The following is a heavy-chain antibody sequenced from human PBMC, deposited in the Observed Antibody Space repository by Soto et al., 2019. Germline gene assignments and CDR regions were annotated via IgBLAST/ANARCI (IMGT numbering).Heavy chain of an antibody. CDR1: GFTFSSYA. V-gene: IGHV3-30-3*01. Sequence: GGSLRLSRAASGFTFSSYAMHWVRQAPGKGLEWVAVISYDGSNKYYADSVKGRFTISRDNSKNTLYLQMNSLRAEDTAVYYCARDKGYYDSSGYYAIWGQGTLVTVSS. J-gene: IGHJ4*02. CDR3: ARDKGYYDSSGYYAI. CDR2: ISYDGSNK. D-gene: IGHD3-22*01.